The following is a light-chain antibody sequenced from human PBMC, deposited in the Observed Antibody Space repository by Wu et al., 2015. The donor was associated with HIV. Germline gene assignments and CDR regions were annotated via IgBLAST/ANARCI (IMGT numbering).Light chain of an antibody. V-gene: IGKV1-27*01. CDR2: AAS. J-gene: IGKJ1*01. CDR3: QKYNTAPWT. Sequence: DIQVTQSPSFLSASIGGRVTITCRASQGMSSYLAWYQQKPGKAPKLLIYAASILQDGVPSRFSGSGSGTDFTLTISSLQPEDVATYYCQKYNTAPWTFGQGTKVEMK. CDR1: QGMSSY.